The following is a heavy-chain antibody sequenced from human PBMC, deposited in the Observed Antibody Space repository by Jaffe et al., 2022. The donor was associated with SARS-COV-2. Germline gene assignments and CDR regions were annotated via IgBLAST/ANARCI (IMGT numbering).Heavy chain of an antibody. CDR1: GFTFSTYA. J-gene: IGHJ4*02. CDR2: LSNDGSKK. V-gene: IGHV3-30*18. D-gene: IGHD1-26*01. Sequence: QVQLVESGGGVVQPGRSLRLSCAASGFTFSTYAMHWVRQAPGKGLEWVAVLSNDGSKKYYADSVKGRFTISRDNSKNTLYLQMNSLRAEDTAMYYCAKGGAALGDYWGQGTLVTVSS. CDR3: AKGGAALGDY.